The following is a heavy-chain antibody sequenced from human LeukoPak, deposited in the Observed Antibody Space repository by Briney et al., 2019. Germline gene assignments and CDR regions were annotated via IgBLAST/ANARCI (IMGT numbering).Heavy chain of an antibody. CDR2: ISAYNGNT. CDR1: GYTFTSYG. V-gene: IGHV1-18*01. CDR3: ARGNYGAGAWYFDY. J-gene: IGHJ4*02. Sequence: ASVKVSCKASGYTFTSYGISWVRQAPGQGLEWMGWISAYNGNTNYAQKLQGRVTMTTDTSTSTAYMELRRLRSDDTAVYYCARGNYGAGAWYFDYWAQGTLVTVSS. D-gene: IGHD4-17*01.